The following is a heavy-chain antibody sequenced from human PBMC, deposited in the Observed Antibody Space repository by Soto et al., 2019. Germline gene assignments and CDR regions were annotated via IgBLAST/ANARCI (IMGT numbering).Heavy chain of an antibody. CDR2: IYYSGSS. Sequence: QVQLQASGPGLVKPSQTLSLTCTVSGGSISSGGYYWSWIRQHPGKGLEWIGYIYYSGSSYYNPSLTGRVTISVDTSKNQFSLKLSSVTAAGTAGYYCAVNQVNGSRAFDIWGQGTMVTVSS. V-gene: IGHV4-31*03. D-gene: IGHD6-25*01. CDR1: GGSISSGGYY. CDR3: AVNQVNGSRAFDI. J-gene: IGHJ3*02.